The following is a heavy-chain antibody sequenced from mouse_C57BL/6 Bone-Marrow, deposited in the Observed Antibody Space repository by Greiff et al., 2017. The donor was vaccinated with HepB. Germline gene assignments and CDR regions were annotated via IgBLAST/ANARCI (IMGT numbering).Heavy chain of an antibody. CDR2: IDPSDSYT. D-gene: IGHD2-4*01. CDR3: ARDDYGYFDY. V-gene: IGHV1-50*01. Sequence: QQPGQGLEWIGEIDPSDSYTNYNQKFKSKATLTVDTSSSTAYMQLSSLTSEDSAVYYCARDDYGYFDYWGQGTTLTVSS. J-gene: IGHJ2*01.